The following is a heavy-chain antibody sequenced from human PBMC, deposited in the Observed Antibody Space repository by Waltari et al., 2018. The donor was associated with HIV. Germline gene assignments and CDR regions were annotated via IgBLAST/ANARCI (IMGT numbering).Heavy chain of an antibody. V-gene: IGHV3-21*02. CDR3: ASSPTYYYDNSGYFFDF. Sequence: EVQLVESGGGLVKPGGSLRLSCAASGFAFSSYSMNWVRQAPGKGLEVVSSISRINDYIYYADELKGRFTISRDIAKKALYLQMNSLRVEDTAVYYCASSPTYYYDNSGYFFDFWGHGTLVTVSS. D-gene: IGHD3-22*01. CDR1: GFAFSSYS. J-gene: IGHJ4*01. CDR2: ISRINDYI.